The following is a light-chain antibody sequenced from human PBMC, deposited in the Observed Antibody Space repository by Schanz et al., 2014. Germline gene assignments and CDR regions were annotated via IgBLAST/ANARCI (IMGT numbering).Light chain of an antibody. J-gene: IGKJ2*01. CDR3: QQYNSYSPYT. Sequence: AIQLTQSPSSLSASVGDRVTITCRASQGISSYLAWYQQKPGKAPKVLIYDASSLESGVPSRFSGSGSGTEFTLTISSLQPDDFATYYCQQYNSYSPYTFGQGTKLEIK. CDR2: DAS. V-gene: IGKV1-13*02. CDR1: QGISSY.